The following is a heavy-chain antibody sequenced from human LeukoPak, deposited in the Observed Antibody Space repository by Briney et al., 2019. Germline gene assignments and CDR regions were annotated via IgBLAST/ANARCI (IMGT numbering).Heavy chain of an antibody. Sequence: EASVKVPCKASGYTFTSYGISWVRQAPGQGLEWMGWISAYNGNTNYAQKLQGRVTMTTDTSTSTAYMELRSLRSDDTAVYYCARLRSRGYYYGTDVWGQGTTVTVSS. CDR2: ISAYNGNT. CDR3: ARLRSRGYYYGTDV. V-gene: IGHV1-18*01. CDR1: GYTFTSYG. J-gene: IGHJ6*02.